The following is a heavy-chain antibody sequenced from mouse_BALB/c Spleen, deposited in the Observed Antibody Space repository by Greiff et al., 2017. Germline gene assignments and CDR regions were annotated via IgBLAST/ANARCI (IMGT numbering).Heavy chain of an antibody. Sequence: EVKVEESGPGLVKPSQSLSLTCTVTGYSITSDYAWNWIRQFPGNKLEWMGYISYSGSTSYNPSLKSRISITRDTSKNQFFLQLNSVTTEDTATYYCASWDRYDVTWFAYWGQGTLVTVSA. J-gene: IGHJ3*01. V-gene: IGHV3-2*02. CDR1: GYSITSDYA. CDR3: ASWDRYDVTWFAY. D-gene: IGHD2-14*01. CDR2: ISYSGST.